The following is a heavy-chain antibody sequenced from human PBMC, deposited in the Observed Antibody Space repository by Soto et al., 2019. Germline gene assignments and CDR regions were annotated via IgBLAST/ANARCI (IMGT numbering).Heavy chain of an antibody. V-gene: IGHV1-69*06. CDR1: GGTFNTYT. Sequence: QVQLVQSGAEVKKPGASVKVSCEASGGTFNTYTINWVRQAPGRGLEWVGQIVPMYDSVNYAENFQGRVTITADKSAKPAYMELTSLRSEDTALYFCASWRSYSGSYCFDYWGQGTLVTVSS. D-gene: IGHD1-26*01. CDR2: IVPMYDSV. CDR3: ASWRSYSGSYCFDY. J-gene: IGHJ4*02.